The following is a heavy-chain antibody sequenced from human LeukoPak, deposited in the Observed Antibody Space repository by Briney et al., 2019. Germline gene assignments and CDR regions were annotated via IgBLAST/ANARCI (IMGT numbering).Heavy chain of an antibody. CDR2: IYYSGTT. CDR3: ARRGIAAAGYDY. V-gene: IGHV4-59*08. D-gene: IGHD6-13*01. CDR1: GGSISSYY. J-gene: IGHJ4*02. Sequence: SETLSLTCTVSGGSISSYYWSWIRQPPGKGLEWIGYIYYSGTTNYNPSLKSRVTILVDTSKNQFSLNLSSVTAADTAVCYCARRGIAAAGYDYWGQGTLVTVSS.